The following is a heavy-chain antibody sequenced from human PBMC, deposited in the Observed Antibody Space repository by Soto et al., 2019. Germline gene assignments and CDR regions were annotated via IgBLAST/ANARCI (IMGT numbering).Heavy chain of an antibody. J-gene: IGHJ3*02. Sequence: GGSLRLSCAASGFTFDDYAMHWVRQAPGKGLEWVSGISWNSGSIGYADSVKGRFTISRDNAKNSLYLQMNSLRAEDTALYYCAKDIRGYYGSGSYYEDAFDIWGQGTMVTVS. CDR3: AKDIRGYYGSGSYYEDAFDI. V-gene: IGHV3-9*01. CDR1: GFTFDDYA. D-gene: IGHD3-10*01. CDR2: ISWNSGSI.